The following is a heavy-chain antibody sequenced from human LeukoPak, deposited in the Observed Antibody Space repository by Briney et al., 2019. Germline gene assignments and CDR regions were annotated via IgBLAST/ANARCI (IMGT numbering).Heavy chain of an antibody. Sequence: PGRSLRLSCAASGFTFSSYGMHWVRQAPGKGLEWVAVIWYDGSNKYYADSVKGRFTISRDNSKNTLYLQMNSLRAEDTAVYYCARGGGYYDFWSGYYRECEFDYWGQGTLVTVSP. D-gene: IGHD3-3*01. CDR2: IWYDGSNK. V-gene: IGHV3-33*01. J-gene: IGHJ4*02. CDR1: GFTFSSYG. CDR3: ARGGGYYDFWSGYYRECEFDY.